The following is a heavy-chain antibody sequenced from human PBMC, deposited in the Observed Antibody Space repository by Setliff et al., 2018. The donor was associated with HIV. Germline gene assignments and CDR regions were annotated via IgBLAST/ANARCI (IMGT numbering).Heavy chain of an antibody. CDR3: AKDWGSRLSYSFYYMDV. Sequence: PGGSLRLSCAASGFTFSTFWMGWVRQAPGKGLEWVALISYDGTYKYYAESVKGRFTISRDNSRNTLYLQMNSLRTEDTAVYYCAKDWGSRLSYSFYYMDVWGKGTTVTVSS. CDR1: GFTFSTFW. D-gene: IGHD3-16*01. J-gene: IGHJ6*03. CDR2: ISYDGTYK. V-gene: IGHV3-30*18.